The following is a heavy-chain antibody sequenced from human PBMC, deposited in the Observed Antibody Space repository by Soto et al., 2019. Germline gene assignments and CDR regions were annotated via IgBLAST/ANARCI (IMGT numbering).Heavy chain of an antibody. CDR1: EFTFSYAW. CDR3: TTDLWRIAVAVGSTGYFKP. J-gene: IGHJ5*02. Sequence: LXLSCAGSEFTFSYAWMSWFRQAPGKGLDWVGRIKSKSDGGTTEYAAPVRGRFTISRDDSKNTLYLQMNSLKTEDTAVYYCTTDLWRIAVAVGSTGYFKPWGQGTPVTVSS. CDR2: IKSKSDGGTT. V-gene: IGHV3-15*01. D-gene: IGHD6-19*01.